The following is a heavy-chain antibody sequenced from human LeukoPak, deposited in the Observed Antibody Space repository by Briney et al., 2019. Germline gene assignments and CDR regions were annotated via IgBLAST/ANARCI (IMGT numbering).Heavy chain of an antibody. CDR1: GGSISSYY. Sequence: PSETLSLTCTVSGGSISSYYWSWIRQPPGKGLEWIGYIYYSGSTNYNPSLKSRVTISVDTSKNQFSLKLSSVTAADTAVYYCARVIVGIAVAGPSNYFDYWGQGTLVTVSS. J-gene: IGHJ4*02. CDR3: ARVIVGIAVAGPSNYFDY. V-gene: IGHV4-59*12. CDR2: IYYSGST. D-gene: IGHD6-19*01.